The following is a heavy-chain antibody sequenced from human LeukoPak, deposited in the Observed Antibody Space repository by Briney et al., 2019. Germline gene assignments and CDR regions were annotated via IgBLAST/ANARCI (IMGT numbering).Heavy chain of an antibody. CDR3: ARRGTPTMGTTGTKSNHLD. D-gene: IGHD1-1*01. V-gene: IGHV4-39*01. CDR1: GGSISSSSYY. CDR2: IYYSGST. Sequence: SETLSLTCTVSGGSISSSSYYWGWIRQPPGKGLEWIGSIYYSGSTYYNPSLKSRVTISVDTSKNQFSLKLSSVTAADTAVYYCARRGTPTMGTTGTKSNHLDWGQGTLVTVSS. J-gene: IGHJ4*02.